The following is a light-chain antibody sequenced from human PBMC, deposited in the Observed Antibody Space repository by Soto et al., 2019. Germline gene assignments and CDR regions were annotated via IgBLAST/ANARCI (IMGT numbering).Light chain of an antibody. Sequence: IVFTQSPATRSISPGERATLSCTASQSINRGSAWYQQKPGQGTRLLILDASDRATGIPDRFSGSGSGTDFTLTISSLEPEDFAVYYCQQRSNWPPGTFGGGTKVDI. CDR3: QQRSNWPPGT. V-gene: IGKV3-11*01. CDR2: DAS. CDR1: QSINRG. J-gene: IGKJ4*01.